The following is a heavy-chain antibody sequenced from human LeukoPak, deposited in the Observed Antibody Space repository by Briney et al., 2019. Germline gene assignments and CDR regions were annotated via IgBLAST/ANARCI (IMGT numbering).Heavy chain of an antibody. CDR2: IYNGGST. D-gene: IGHD2-15*01. CDR1: EFTVSSNY. V-gene: IGHV3-53*01. Sequence: GGSLRLSCAAPEFTVSSNYMSWVPQAPGKGLEWVSVIYNGGSTYYADSVKGRFTISRDNSKNTLYLQMNSLGAEDTAVYYCARDPSLPYCSGGSCYSHYYYYGMDVWGQGTTVTVSS. CDR3: ARDPSLPYCSGGSCYSHYYYYGMDV. J-gene: IGHJ6*02.